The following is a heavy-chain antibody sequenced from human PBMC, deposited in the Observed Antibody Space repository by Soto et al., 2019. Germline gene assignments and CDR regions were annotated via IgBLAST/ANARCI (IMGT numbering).Heavy chain of an antibody. CDR3: ARVRGYYDSSGFDY. D-gene: IGHD3-22*01. V-gene: IGHV3-11*01. CDR1: GFTFSYYY. J-gene: IGHJ4*02. Sequence: GGSLRLSCAASGFTFSYYYMSWIRQSPGKGLEWVSYISGGGGSTISYADSVKGRFTISRDNAQNSLYLQMNSLRAEDTAVYYCARVRGYYDSSGFDYWGRGALVTVSS. CDR2: ISGGGGSTI.